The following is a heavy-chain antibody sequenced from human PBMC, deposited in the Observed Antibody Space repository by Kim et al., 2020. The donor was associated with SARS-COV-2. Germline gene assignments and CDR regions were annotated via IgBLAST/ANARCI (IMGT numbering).Heavy chain of an antibody. CDR3: ASSRTGELLLGDYYYGMDV. V-gene: IGHV1-69*13. CDR1: GGTFSNYA. D-gene: IGHD3-10*01. Sequence: SVKVSCKASGGTFSNYAISWVRQAPGQGLEWMGGIIPIFGTANYAQKFQGRVTITADESTSTAYMELSSLRSEDTVVYYCASSRTGELLLGDYYYGMDVLGPGPTVPVSS. CDR2: IIPIFGTA. J-gene: IGHJ6*02.